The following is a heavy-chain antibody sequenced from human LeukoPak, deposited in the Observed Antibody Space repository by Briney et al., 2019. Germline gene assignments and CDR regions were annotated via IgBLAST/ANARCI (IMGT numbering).Heavy chain of an antibody. CDR2: IYHSGST. CDR1: GYSISSGYY. D-gene: IGHD3-22*01. V-gene: IGHV4-38-2*02. Sequence: SETLSLTCTASGYSISSGYYWGWIRQPPGKGLEWIGSIYHSGSTYYNPSLKSRVTISVDTSKNQFSLKLSSVTAADTAVYYCARDRLNYYDSSGSENYFDYWGQGTLVTVSS. J-gene: IGHJ4*02. CDR3: ARDRLNYYDSSGSENYFDY.